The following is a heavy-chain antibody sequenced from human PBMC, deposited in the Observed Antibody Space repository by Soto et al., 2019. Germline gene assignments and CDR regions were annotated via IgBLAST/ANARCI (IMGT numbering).Heavy chain of an antibody. V-gene: IGHV4-39*02. D-gene: IGHD6-13*01. J-gene: IGHJ5*02. Sequence: SETXSLTCAFSGVSVSSGGYYWCWIRQTPGKGLEWIASMFHSGTKYYNPSLKHRVSISVDTSKNDISLKLSSSTAVDTAVYYCATRAETEADKQWLDHWGQGILV. CDR1: GVSVSSGGYY. CDR3: ATRAETEADKQWLDH. CDR2: MFHSGTK.